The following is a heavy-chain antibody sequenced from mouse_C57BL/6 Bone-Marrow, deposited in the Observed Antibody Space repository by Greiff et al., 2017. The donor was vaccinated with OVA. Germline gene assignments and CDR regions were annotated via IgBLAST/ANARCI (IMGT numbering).Heavy chain of an antibody. J-gene: IGHJ2*01. V-gene: IGHV1-53*01. CDR2: INPSNGGT. CDR3: AREGLLITTVVATDY. CDR1: GYTFTSYW. Sequence: VQLQQPGTELVKPGASVKLSCKASGYTFTSYWMHWVKQRPGQGLEWIGNINPSNGGTNYNEKFKSKATLTVDKSSSTAYMQLSSLTSEDSAVYYCAREGLLITTVVATDYWGQGTTLTFSS. D-gene: IGHD1-1*01.